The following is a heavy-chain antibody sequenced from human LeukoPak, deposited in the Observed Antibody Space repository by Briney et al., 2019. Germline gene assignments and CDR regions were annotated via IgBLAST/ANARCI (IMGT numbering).Heavy chain of an antibody. J-gene: IGHJ4*02. CDR1: GFTFSSYA. CDR2: FSGSGGAT. Sequence: PGGSLRLSCAASGFTFSSYAMSWVRRPPGKGLEWVSGFSGSGGATYYAASVKGRFTISRDNSKNTLYLQMNSLRVEDTGVYYCAWSWNFDYWGQGTLVTVSS. CDR3: AWSWNFDY. V-gene: IGHV3-23*01.